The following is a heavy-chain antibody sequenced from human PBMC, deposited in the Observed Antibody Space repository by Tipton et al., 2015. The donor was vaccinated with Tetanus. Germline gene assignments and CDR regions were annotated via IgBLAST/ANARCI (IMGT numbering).Heavy chain of an antibody. D-gene: IGHD3-3*01. CDR3: ARSHVFRLTLFGEEIPRSGRFDP. V-gene: IGHV4-61*03. J-gene: IGHJ5*02. CDR2: VYYSGDT. Sequence: GLVKPSETLSLTCTVSGSSISRSGHYWTWIRQPPGKEPEWVGYVYYSGDTDYNPSLQSRATISLDTAKNHFSLRLNSVTAADTAVYYCARSHVFRLTLFGEEIPRSGRFDPWGQGTLVTVSS. CDR1: GSSISRSGHY.